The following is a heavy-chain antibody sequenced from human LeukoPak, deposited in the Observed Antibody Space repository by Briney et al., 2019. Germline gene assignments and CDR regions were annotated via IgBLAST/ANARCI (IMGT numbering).Heavy chain of an antibody. CDR1: GLTFSIFG. CDR2: IGGGDP. D-gene: IGHD1-26*01. V-gene: IGHV3-23*01. J-gene: IGHJ4*02. Sequence: PGGSLRLSCAASGLTFSIFGMTWVRQPPGRGPEWVSSIGGGDPYYADSVKGRFTVSRHNSRSTVYLQMSSLRAEDTAVYYCVKDAIPMNSMWDYFDCWGQGTLVTVSS. CDR3: VKDAIPMNSMWDYFDC.